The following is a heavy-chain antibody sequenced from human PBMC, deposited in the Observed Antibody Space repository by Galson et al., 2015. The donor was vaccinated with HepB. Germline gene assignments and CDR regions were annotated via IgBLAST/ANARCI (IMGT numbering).Heavy chain of an antibody. CDR2: ISYDGSNK. V-gene: IGHV3-30*04. J-gene: IGHJ4*02. Sequence: SLRLSCAASGFTFSSYAMHWVRQAPGKGLEWVAVISYDGSNKYYADSVKGRFTICRDNSKNKLYLQMNSLRSEDTAVYYCAIYSGSPSRNWGQGTLVTVSS. CDR1: GFTFSSYA. CDR3: AIYSGSPSRN. D-gene: IGHD1-26*01.